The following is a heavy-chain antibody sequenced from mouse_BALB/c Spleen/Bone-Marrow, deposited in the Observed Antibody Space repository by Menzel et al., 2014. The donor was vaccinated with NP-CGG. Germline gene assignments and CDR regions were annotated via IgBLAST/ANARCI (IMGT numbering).Heavy chain of an antibody. CDR2: ISSGSSTI. V-gene: IGHV5-17*02. Sequence: EVKLVESGGGLVQPGGSRKLSCAASGFTFSSFGMHWVRQAPEKGLEWVAYISSGSSTIYYADTVKGRFTISRDNPKNTLFLQMTSLRSEDTAMYYCARRGSNHWYFDVWGAGTTFTVSS. J-gene: IGHJ1*01. D-gene: IGHD1-1*01. CDR1: GFTFSSFG. CDR3: ARRGSNHWYFDV.